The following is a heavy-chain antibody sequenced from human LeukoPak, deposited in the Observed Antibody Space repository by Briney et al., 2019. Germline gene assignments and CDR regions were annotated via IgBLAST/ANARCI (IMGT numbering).Heavy chain of an antibody. CDR3: ARGGTHYYDSSGYELLGYYGIDV. CDR2: ISAYNGNT. Sequence: GASVKVSCKASGYTFTSYGISWVRQAPGQGLEWMGWISAYNGNTNYAQKLQGRVTMTTDTSTSTAYMELRSLRSDDTAVYYCARGGTHYYDSSGYELLGYYGIDVWGQGTTVTVSS. CDR1: GYTFTSYG. V-gene: IGHV1-18*01. J-gene: IGHJ6*02. D-gene: IGHD3-22*01.